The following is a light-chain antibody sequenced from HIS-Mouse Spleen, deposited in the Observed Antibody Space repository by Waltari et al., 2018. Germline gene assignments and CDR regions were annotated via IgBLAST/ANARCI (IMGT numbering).Light chain of an antibody. CDR1: ALPTKY. V-gene: IGLV3-10*01. CDR2: EDG. CDR3: YSTDSSGNHRV. J-gene: IGLJ2*01. Sequence: SYELTQPPSVSVSPGQTARITCSGDALPTKYAYWYQQKSGQAPVLVIYEDGKRPSGILERFSGSSSGTMTTLTISGAQVEDEADYYCYSTDSSGNHRVFGGGTKLTVL.